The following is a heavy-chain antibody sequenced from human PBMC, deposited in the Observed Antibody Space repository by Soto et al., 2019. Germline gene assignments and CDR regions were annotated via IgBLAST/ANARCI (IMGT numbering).Heavy chain of an antibody. Sequence: GSLRLSCAASGFSFSTYGMHWVRQAPGKGLEWIGEINHSGSTNYNPSLKSRVNISVDTSKNHSSRKLSSVPAGDTFVYYCARGGWWELLLGPFPRHRVPHLAYWAQGTLVTVSS. V-gene: IGHV4-34*01. CDR3: ARGGWWELLLGPFPRHRVPHLAY. CDR1: GFSFSTYG. J-gene: IGHJ4*02. CDR2: INHSGST. D-gene: IGHD1-26*01.